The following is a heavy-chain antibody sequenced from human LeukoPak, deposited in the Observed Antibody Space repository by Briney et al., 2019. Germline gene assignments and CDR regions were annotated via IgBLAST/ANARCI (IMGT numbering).Heavy chain of an antibody. CDR3: ARDYYGSGAEADY. CDR2: ISYDGSNK. J-gene: IGHJ4*02. Sequence: GGSLRLSCAASGFTFSSYAMHWVRQAPGKGLEWVAVISYDGSNKYYADSVKGRLTISRDNSKNTLYLQMNSLRAEDTAVYYCARDYYGSGAEADYWGQGTLVTVSS. V-gene: IGHV3-30*07. D-gene: IGHD3-10*01. CDR1: GFTFSSYA.